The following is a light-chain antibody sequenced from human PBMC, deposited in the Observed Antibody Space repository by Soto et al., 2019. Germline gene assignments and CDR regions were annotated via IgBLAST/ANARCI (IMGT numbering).Light chain of an antibody. Sequence: DIQMTQSPSTLSASVGDRVTITCRASQSISSWLAWYQQKPGKATKRLIYKASSLESGVPSRFSGSGSGTEFTLTISSLQPDDFATYYCQQYNSYPYTFGQGTKVDIK. J-gene: IGKJ2*01. CDR2: KAS. V-gene: IGKV1-5*03. CDR3: QQYNSYPYT. CDR1: QSISSW.